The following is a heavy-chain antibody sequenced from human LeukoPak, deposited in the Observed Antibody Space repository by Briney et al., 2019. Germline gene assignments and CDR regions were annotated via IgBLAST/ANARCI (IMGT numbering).Heavy chain of an antibody. J-gene: IGHJ4*02. CDR1: GGSISSGSYY. V-gene: IGHV4-61*02. Sequence: SETLSLTCTVSGGSISSGSYYWSWIRQPAGKGLEWIGRIYTSGSTNYNPSLKSRVTISVDTSKNQFSLKLSSVTAADTAVYYCARDEEDGYNSGIDYWRQGTLVTVSS. CDR3: ARDEEDGYNSGIDY. D-gene: IGHD5-24*01. CDR2: IYTSGST.